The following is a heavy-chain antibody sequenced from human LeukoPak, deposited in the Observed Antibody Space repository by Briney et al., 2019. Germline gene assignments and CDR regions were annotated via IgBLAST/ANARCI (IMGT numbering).Heavy chain of an antibody. V-gene: IGHV5-51*01. CDR3: ARRGYYDFWSGYWNDYFDY. CDR1: GYSFTSYW. D-gene: IGHD3-3*01. CDR2: IYPGDSDT. J-gene: IGHJ4*02. Sequence: GESLKISCKGSGYSFTSYWIGWVRQMPGKGLEWMGIIYPGDSDTRYSPSFQGQVTISADKSISTAYLQWSSLKASDTAMYYCARRGYYDFWSGYWNDYFDYWGQGTLVTVS.